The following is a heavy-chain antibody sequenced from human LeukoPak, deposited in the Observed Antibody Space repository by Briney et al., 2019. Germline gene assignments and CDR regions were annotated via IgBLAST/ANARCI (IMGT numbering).Heavy chain of an antibody. J-gene: IGHJ5*02. D-gene: IGHD2-2*01. CDR2: IYYSGST. CDR3: ARKGPAARRNWFDP. Sequence: SETLSLTCTVSGGSISSSSYYWGWIRQPPGKGLEWIGSIYYSGSTYYNPSLKSRVTMSVDTSKNQFSLKLSSVTAADTAVYYCARKGPAARRNWFDPWGQGTLVTVSS. CDR1: GGSISSSSYY. V-gene: IGHV4-39*07.